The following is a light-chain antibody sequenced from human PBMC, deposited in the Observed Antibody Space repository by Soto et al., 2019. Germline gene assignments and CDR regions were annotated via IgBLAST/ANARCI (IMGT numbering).Light chain of an antibody. Sequence: QSALTQPRSVSGSPGQSVTISCTGTSSDVGGYNYVSWYQQHPGKAPKLMVYDVSKRPSGVPDRLSGSKSGNPASLTISGLQAEDEADYYCCSYAGRYTYVFGTGTKLTVL. CDR1: SSDVGGYNY. CDR2: DVS. V-gene: IGLV2-11*01. CDR3: CSYAGRYTYV. J-gene: IGLJ1*01.